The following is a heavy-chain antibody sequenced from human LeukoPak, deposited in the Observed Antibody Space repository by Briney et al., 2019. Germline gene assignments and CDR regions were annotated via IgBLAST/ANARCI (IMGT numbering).Heavy chain of an antibody. V-gene: IGHV4-4*08. J-gene: IGHJ4*02. Sequence: SETLPLTCAASGVSFSSHYLSWIRQPPGKGLEWISYIYNTGTTKYKPSLKTRVTISGDTSKNKLSLKLNTVTAAYTAVYYCDRGAAWYEYWGQGTLVTVSA. CDR2: IYNTGTT. CDR1: GVSFSSHY. D-gene: IGHD6-13*01. CDR3: DRGAAWYEY.